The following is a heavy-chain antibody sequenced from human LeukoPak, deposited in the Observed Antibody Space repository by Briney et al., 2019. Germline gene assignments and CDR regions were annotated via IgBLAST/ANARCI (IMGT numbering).Heavy chain of an antibody. J-gene: IGHJ5*02. CDR3: AKDHPHYGSGSPRSDP. CDR2: IRYDGSNK. V-gene: IGHV3-30*02. CDR1: GFTFSSYG. D-gene: IGHD3-10*01. Sequence: GGSLRLSCAASGFTFSSYGMHWVRQAPGKGLEWVAFIRYDGSNKYYADSVKGRFTISRDNSKNTLYLQMNSLRAEDTAVYYCAKDHPHYGSGSPRSDPWGQGTLVTVSS.